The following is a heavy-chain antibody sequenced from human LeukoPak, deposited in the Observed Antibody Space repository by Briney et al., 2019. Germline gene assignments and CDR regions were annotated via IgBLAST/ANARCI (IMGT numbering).Heavy chain of an antibody. CDR3: ARGRFSSGWYSDY. CDR1: GGSFSGYY. V-gene: IGHV4-34*01. D-gene: IGHD6-19*01. CDR2: INHSGST. J-gene: IGHJ4*02. Sequence: SETLSLTCAVYGGSFSGYYWSWIRQPPGKGLEWIGEINHSGSTNYNPSLKSRVTISVDTSKNQFSLKLSSVTAADTAVYYCARGRFSSGWYSDYWGQGTLVTVSS.